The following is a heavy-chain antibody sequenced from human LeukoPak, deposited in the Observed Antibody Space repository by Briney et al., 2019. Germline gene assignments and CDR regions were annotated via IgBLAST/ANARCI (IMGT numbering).Heavy chain of an antibody. Sequence: SETLSLTCTVSGGSISSSSYYWGWIRQPPGKGLEWIGSIYYSGSTYYNPSLKSRVTISVDTSKNQFSLKLSSVTAADTAVYYCARVITERRITIFGVVNPAAFDIWGQGTMVTVSS. CDR3: ARVITERRITIFGVVNPAAFDI. D-gene: IGHD3-3*01. V-gene: IGHV4-39*07. CDR1: GGSISSSSYY. CDR2: IYYSGST. J-gene: IGHJ3*02.